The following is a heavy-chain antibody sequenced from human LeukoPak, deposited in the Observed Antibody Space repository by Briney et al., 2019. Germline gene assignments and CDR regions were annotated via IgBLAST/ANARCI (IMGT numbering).Heavy chain of an antibody. CDR3: ARHARNPDGYSYGYAPFDY. CDR2: IIPILGIA. D-gene: IGHD5-18*01. CDR1: GGTFSSYA. V-gene: IGHV1-69*04. Sequence: SVKVSCKASGGTFSSYAISWVRQAPGQGLEWMGRIIPILGIANYAQKFQGRVTITADKSTSTAYMELSSLRSEDTAVYYCARHARNPDGYSYGYAPFDYWGQGTLVTVSS. J-gene: IGHJ4*02.